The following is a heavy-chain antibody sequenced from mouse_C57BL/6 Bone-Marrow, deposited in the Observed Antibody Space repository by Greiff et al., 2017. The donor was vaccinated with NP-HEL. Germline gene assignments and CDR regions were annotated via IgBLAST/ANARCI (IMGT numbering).Heavy chain of an antibody. J-gene: IGHJ4*01. CDR1: GYTFTNYW. Sequence: QVQLQQSGAELVRPGTSVKMSCKASGYTFTNYWIGWAKQRPGHGLEWIGDIYPGGGYTNYNEKLKGKATLTADKSSSTAYMQFSSLTSEDSAIYYCARSSDGSSLRMDYWGQGTSVTVSS. CDR3: ARSSDGSSLRMDY. D-gene: IGHD1-1*01. V-gene: IGHV1-63*01. CDR2: IYPGGGYT.